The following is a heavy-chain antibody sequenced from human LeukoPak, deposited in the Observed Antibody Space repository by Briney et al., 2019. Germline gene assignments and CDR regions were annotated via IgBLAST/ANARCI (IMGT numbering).Heavy chain of an antibody. V-gene: IGHV3-21*01. Sequence: PGGSLRLSCAASGFTFSSYNMNWVRQAPGKGLEWVSSISSSSSYIYYADSVKGRFTISRDNAKNSLYLQMNSLRAEDTAVYYCAREDGSGSYYGTYFDYWGQGTLVTVSS. CDR2: ISSSSSYI. D-gene: IGHD3-10*01. CDR1: GFTFSSYN. J-gene: IGHJ4*02. CDR3: AREDGSGSYYGTYFDY.